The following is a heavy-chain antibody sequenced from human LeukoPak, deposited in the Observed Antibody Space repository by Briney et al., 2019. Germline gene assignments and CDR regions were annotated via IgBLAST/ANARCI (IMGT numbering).Heavy chain of an antibody. V-gene: IGHV3-7*01. D-gene: IGHD3-10*01. CDR1: GFTFSSYW. CDR2: IKQDGSEK. Sequence: GGSLRLSCAASGFTFSSYWMSWVRQAPGKGLEWVANIKQDGSEKYYVDSVKGRFTISRDNAKNSLYLQMNSLRAEDTAVYYYARVLPDMVRGVIDYWGQGTLVTVSS. CDR3: ARVLPDMVRGVIDY. J-gene: IGHJ4*02.